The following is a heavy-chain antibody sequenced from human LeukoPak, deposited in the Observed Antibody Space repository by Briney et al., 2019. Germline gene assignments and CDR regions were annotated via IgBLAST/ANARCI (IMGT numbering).Heavy chain of an antibody. Sequence: SETLSLTCTVSGGSISSSSHYWSWIRQPPGKGLEWIGEINHSGSTNYNPSLKSRVTISVDTSKNQFSLKLSSVTAADTAVYYCARPRTWLRYFDYWGQGTLVTVSS. V-gene: IGHV4-39*07. D-gene: IGHD5-12*01. CDR3: ARPRTWLRYFDY. CDR1: GGSISSSSHY. CDR2: INHSGST. J-gene: IGHJ4*02.